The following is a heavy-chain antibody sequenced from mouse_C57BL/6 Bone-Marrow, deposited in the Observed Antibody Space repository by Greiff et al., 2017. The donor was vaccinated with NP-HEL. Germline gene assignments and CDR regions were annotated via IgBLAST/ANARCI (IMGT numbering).Heavy chain of an antibody. V-gene: IGHV5-4*03. CDR1: GFTFSSYA. J-gene: IGHJ3*01. CDR2: ISDGGSYT. CDR3: AEIYYDYDVWFAY. D-gene: IGHD2-4*01. Sequence: EVMLVESGGGLVKPGGSLKLSCAASGFTFSSYAMSWVRQTPEKRLEWVATISDGGSYTYYPDNVKGRFTISRDNAKNNLYLQMSHLKSEDTAMYYCAEIYYDYDVWFAYWGQGTLVTVSA.